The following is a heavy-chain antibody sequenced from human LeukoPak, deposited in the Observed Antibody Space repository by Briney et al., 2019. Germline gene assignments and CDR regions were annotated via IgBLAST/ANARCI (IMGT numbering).Heavy chain of an antibody. CDR2: INWNGGST. J-gene: IGHJ4*02. Sequence: GGSLRLSCAASGFTFDGYGMSWVRQAPGKGLEWVSGINWNGGSTGYADSVKGRFTISRDNAKNSLYLQMNSLRAEDTAVYYCARGENNYGYYYFDYWGQGTLVTVSS. CDR3: ARGENNYGYYYFDY. V-gene: IGHV3-20*04. D-gene: IGHD5-18*01. CDR1: GFTFDGYG.